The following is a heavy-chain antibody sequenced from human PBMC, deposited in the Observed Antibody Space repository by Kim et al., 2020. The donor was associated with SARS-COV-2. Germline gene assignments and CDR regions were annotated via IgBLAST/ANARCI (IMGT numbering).Heavy chain of an antibody. V-gene: IGHV3-64D*06. CDR3: VKVSVGDDYGDYESAFDI. Sequence: KGRFTISRDNSKNTLYLQMSSLRAEDTAVYYCVKVSVGDDYGDYESAFDIWGQGTMVTVSS. J-gene: IGHJ3*02. D-gene: IGHD4-17*01.